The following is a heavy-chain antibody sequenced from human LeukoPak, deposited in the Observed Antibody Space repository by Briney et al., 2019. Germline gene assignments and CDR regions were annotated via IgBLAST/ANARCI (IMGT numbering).Heavy chain of an antibody. J-gene: IGHJ5*02. CDR2: IYYSGST. V-gene: IGHV4-59*08. CDR1: GGSISSYY. CDR3: ARLSTLHYYDSSGYWARGWFDP. Sequence: VKPSETLSLTCTVSGGSISSYYWSWIRQPPGKGLEWIGYIYYSGSTNYNPSLKSRVTISVDTSKNQFSLKLSSVTAADTAVYYCARLSTLHYYDSSGYWARGWFDPWGQGTLVTVSS. D-gene: IGHD3-22*01.